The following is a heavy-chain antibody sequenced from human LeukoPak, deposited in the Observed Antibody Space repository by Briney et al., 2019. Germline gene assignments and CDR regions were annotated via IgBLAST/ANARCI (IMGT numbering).Heavy chain of an antibody. J-gene: IGHJ3*02. CDR3: ARPGYCSSTSCYTIDAFDI. V-gene: IGHV5-51*01. CDR2: IYPGDSDT. CDR1: GYSFTSYW. Sequence: GESLKISCKGSGYSFTSYWIGWVRQMPGKGLEWMGIIYPGDSDTRYSPSFQGQVTISADKSISTAYLQWSSLKASDTAMYYCARPGYCSSTSCYTIDAFDIWGKGTTVTVSS. D-gene: IGHD2-2*02.